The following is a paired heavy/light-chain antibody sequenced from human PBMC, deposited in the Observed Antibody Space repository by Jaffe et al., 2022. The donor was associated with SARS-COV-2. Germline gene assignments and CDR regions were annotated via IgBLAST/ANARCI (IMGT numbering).Light chain of an antibody. CDR2: LGS. V-gene: IGKV2-28*01. CDR1: QSLLHSNGYNY. J-gene: IGKJ4*01. CDR3: MQALQTPRT. Sequence: DIVMTQSPLSLPVTPGEPASISCRSSQSLLHSNGYNYLDWYLQKPGQSPQLLIYLGSNRASGVPDRFSGSGSGTDFTLKISTVEAEDVGVYYCMQALQTPRTFGGGTKVEIK.
Heavy chain of an antibody. V-gene: IGHV3-74*01. J-gene: IGHJ6*02. CDR1: GFTFSSYW. D-gene: IGHD6-13*01. CDR3: ARELGIPAPGIRGGAYYYYGMDV. CDR2: INSDESST. Sequence: EVQLVESGGGLVQPGGSLRLSCAASGFTFSSYWMHWVRQAPGKGLVWVSRINSDESSTSYADSVKGRFTISRDNAKNTLYLQMNSLRAEDTAVYSCARELGIPAPGIRGGAYYYYGMDVWGQGTTVTVSS.